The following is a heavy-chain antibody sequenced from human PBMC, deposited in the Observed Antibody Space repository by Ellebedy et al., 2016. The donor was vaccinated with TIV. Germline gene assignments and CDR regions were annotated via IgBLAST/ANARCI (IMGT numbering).Heavy chain of an antibody. Sequence: PGGSLRLSCAASGFTFSSYWMSWVRQAPGKGLEWVANIYQDGSQKYYVDSVKGRFTISRDHAKNSLYLQMNSLRFEDTAVYYWAGRGSYGDYAVQINNWFDRWGQGTLVTVYS. CDR2: IYQDGSQK. V-gene: IGHV3-7*01. D-gene: IGHD4-17*01. CDR1: GFTFSSYW. J-gene: IGHJ5*02. CDR3: AGRGSYGDYAVQINNWFDR.